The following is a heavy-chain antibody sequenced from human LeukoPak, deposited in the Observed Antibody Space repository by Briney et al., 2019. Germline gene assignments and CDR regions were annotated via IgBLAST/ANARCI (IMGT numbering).Heavy chain of an antibody. CDR2: ISAGSTYI. CDR1: GFTFNNYS. J-gene: IGHJ1*01. D-gene: IGHD3-22*01. CDR3: ARAPSEIGGYYPEYFRH. V-gene: IGHV3-21*01. Sequence: GGSLRLSCAASGFTFNNYSMNWVRQAPGKGLEWVSSISAGSTYIHYADSVKGRFTISRDNAKNTVSLQMNSLRAEDTGVYYCARAPSEIGGYYPEYFRHWGQGTLVTVSS.